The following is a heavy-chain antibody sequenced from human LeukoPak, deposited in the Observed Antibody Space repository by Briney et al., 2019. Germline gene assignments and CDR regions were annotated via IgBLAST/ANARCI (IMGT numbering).Heavy chain of an antibody. J-gene: IGHJ6*03. CDR3: ARSHYYYMDV. Sequence: LGGSLQISCQGSGSTFTSYWIGGGRQLPGKGLGWMGIIYPVESDTRYSPSFQGQVTISAHKTISTAYLQWSSLKASDTAMYYCARSHYYYMDVWGKGTPVTVSS. CDR2: IYPVESDT. V-gene: IGHV5-51*01. CDR1: GSTFTSYW.